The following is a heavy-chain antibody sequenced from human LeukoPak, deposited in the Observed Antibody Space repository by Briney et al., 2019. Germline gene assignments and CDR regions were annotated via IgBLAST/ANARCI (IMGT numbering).Heavy chain of an antibody. Sequence: PGRSLRPSCASSGFTFSDYYMSWIRQAPGKGLEWVSYISSSGSTIYYADSVKGRFTISRDNAKNSLYLQMNSLRAEDTAVYYCASQYQLRRDAFDIWGQGTMVTVSS. D-gene: IGHD2-2*01. J-gene: IGHJ3*02. CDR3: ASQYQLRRDAFDI. CDR2: ISSSGSTI. CDR1: GFTFSDYY. V-gene: IGHV3-11*04.